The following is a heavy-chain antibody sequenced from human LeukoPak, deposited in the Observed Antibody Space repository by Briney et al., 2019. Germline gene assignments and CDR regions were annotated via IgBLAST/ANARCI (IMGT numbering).Heavy chain of an antibody. D-gene: IGHD2-2*01. J-gene: IGHJ6*03. CDR2: INQDGSEK. CDR3: ARHSKGIIVVPAAPNYYYYYIDV. CDR1: GFTLSGYW. Sequence: GGSLRLSCAASGFTLSGYWMSRVRQARGKGLEWVANINQDGSEKYSVDSVKGRFTISRDNAKNSLYLHMTSLRAEDTAVYYCARHSKGIIVVPAAPNYYYYYIDVWGKGTTVTVSS. V-gene: IGHV3-7*01.